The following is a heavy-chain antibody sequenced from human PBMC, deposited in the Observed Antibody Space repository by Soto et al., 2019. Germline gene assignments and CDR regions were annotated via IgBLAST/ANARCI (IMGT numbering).Heavy chain of an antibody. V-gene: IGHV1-69*12. CDR2: IIPIFGTA. CDR1: GGTFSSYT. CDR3: ARGNHRWLRLRYFDL. D-gene: IGHD5-12*01. J-gene: IGHJ2*01. Sequence: QVQLVQSGAEVKKPGSSVTVSCKASGGTFSSYTISWVRQAPGQGLEWMGGIIPIFGTANYAQKFQGRVTINADEYTSTNYMELSSLRSEDTAVYYCARGNHRWLRLRYFDLCGRGTLVTDSS.